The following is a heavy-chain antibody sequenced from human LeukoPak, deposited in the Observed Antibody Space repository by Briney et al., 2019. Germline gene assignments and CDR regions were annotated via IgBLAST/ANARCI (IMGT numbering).Heavy chain of an antibody. CDR1: VASISSSNYY. J-gene: IGHJ4*02. V-gene: IGHV4-39*01. D-gene: IGHD4-17*01. Sequence: PSETLSLTCTVSVASISSSNYYWGWVRQPPGKGLEWIGSIYYSGITYYNPSLKSRVTISVDTSKSQFSLKLSSVTAADTAVYYCARHKFDYGTRYFDYWGQGTLVTVSS. CDR2: IYYSGIT. CDR3: ARHKFDYGTRYFDY.